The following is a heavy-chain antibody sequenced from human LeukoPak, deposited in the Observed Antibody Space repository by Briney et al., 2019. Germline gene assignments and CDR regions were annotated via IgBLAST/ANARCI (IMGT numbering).Heavy chain of an antibody. CDR1: GFTFSNYW. CDR3: VNRDGGWLQSSGMDV. D-gene: IGHD5-24*01. CDR2: IKTDGSEK. J-gene: IGHJ6*02. V-gene: IGHV3-7*03. Sequence: GGSLRLSCEGSGFTFSNYWMGWVRQAPGKGLQWVTNIKTDGSEKYYVDSVKGRFTISRDNSKNMLYLQMHSLRAEDTAIYYCVNRDGGWLQSSGMDVWGQGTAVTVSS.